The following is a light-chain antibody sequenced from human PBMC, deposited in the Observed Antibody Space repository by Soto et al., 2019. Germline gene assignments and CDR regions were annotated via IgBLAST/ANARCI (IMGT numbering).Light chain of an antibody. J-gene: IGKJ5*01. CDR3: QQRSNWPPIT. CDR2: DAS. Sequence: EIVLTQSPATLSFSPGERATLSCRASQSVSSYLAWYQQKPGQAPGLLIFDASNRTTGIPARFSGSGSGTGFTLTISSLEPEDFAVYYCQQRSNWPPITFGQGTRLEIK. V-gene: IGKV3-11*01. CDR1: QSVSSY.